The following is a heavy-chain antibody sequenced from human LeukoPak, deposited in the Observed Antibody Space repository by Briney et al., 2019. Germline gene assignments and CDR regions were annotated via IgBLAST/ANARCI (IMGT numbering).Heavy chain of an antibody. CDR3: AKDKEYSSSWYYWIDY. Sequence: QPGGSLRLSCAASGFTFSSYAMSWVRQAPGKGLEWVSAISGSGGSTYYADSVKGRFTISRDNSKNTLYLQINSLRAEDTAVYYCAKDKEYSSSWYYWIDYWGQGTLVTVSS. D-gene: IGHD6-13*01. CDR1: GFTFSSYA. V-gene: IGHV3-23*01. CDR2: ISGSGGST. J-gene: IGHJ4*02.